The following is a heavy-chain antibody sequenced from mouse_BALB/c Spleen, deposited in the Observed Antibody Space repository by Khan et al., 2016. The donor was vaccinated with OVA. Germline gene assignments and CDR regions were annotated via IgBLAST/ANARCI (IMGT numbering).Heavy chain of an antibody. J-gene: IGHJ2*01. Sequence: QVQLQQSGAELAKPGASVKMSCKASGYTFINYWIIWVKQRPGQGLEWIGYINPSTGYTEYNQNFKDKATLTADKSSSTAYMQLRSLTSEDSAVYYCSRGGLRWDFDYWGQGTTLTVSS. CDR3: SRGGLRWDFDY. CDR2: INPSTGYT. CDR1: GYTFINYW. D-gene: IGHD1-1*01. V-gene: IGHV1-7*01.